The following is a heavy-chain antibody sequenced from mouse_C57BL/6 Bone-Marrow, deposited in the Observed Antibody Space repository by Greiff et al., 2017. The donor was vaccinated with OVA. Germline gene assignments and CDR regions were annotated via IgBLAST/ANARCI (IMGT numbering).Heavy chain of an antibody. Sequence: VQLVESGPGLVASSQSLSITCTVSGFSLTSYTISWVRQPPGKGLEWLGLIWTGGGTNYNSALKSRLSISKDNSKSQVFLKMNSLQTDDTARYYCARMNYGSSDAMDYWGQGTSVTVSS. J-gene: IGHJ4*01. CDR2: IWTGGGT. V-gene: IGHV2-9-1*01. D-gene: IGHD1-1*01. CDR3: ARMNYGSSDAMDY. CDR1: GFSLTSYT.